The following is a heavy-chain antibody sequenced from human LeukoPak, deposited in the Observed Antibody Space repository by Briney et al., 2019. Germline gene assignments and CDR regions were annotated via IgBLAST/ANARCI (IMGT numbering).Heavy chain of an antibody. CDR3: AREVAPGGFDY. D-gene: IGHD4-23*01. Sequence: ASVKVSCKTSGYTFTSYAMNWVRQAPGQGLEWMGWISTNTRNPTYAQGFTGRFVFSLGTSVSTAYLQISSLKAEDTAVYYCAREVAPGGFDYWGQGTLVTVSS. V-gene: IGHV7-4-1*02. CDR2: ISTNTRNP. CDR1: GYTFTSYA. J-gene: IGHJ4*02.